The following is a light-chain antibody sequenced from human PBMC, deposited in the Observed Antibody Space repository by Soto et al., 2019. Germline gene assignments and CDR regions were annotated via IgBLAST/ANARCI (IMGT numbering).Light chain of an antibody. CDR2: EVN. CDR1: SRDVGGYNS. V-gene: IGLV2-8*01. Sequence: QSALTQPPSASGSPGQSVTISCTGTSRDVGGYNSVSWYQQHPSRAPKLLIYEVNKRPSGVPDRFSASKSDNTASLTVSGLQAEDEADYYCTSYAGSRNLVVGGGTKLTVL. CDR3: TSYAGSRNLV. J-gene: IGLJ3*02.